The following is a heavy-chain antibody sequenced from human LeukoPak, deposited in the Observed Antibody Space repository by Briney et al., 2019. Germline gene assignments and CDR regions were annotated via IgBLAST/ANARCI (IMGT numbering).Heavy chain of an antibody. V-gene: IGHV4-39*07. Sequence: SGTLSLTCTVSGGSISSSSYYWGWIRQPPGKGLEWIGRIYTSGSTNYNPSLKSRVTISVDTSKNQFSLKLSSVTAADTAVYYCAREEYYYDSSGYYFFVAAFDIWGQGTMVTVSS. D-gene: IGHD3-22*01. CDR2: IYTSGST. CDR1: GGSISSSSYY. CDR3: AREEYYYDSSGYYFFVAAFDI. J-gene: IGHJ3*02.